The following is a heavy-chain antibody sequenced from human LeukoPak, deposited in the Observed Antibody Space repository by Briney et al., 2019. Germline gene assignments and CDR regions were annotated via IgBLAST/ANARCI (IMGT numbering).Heavy chain of an antibody. Sequence: SETLSLTCAVYGGSFSGYYWSWIRQPPGKGLEWIGEINHSGSTNYNSSLKSRVTISVDTSKNQFSLKLSSVTAADTAVYYCARGLILAAILFDPWGQGTLVTVSS. CDR1: GGSFSGYY. D-gene: IGHD2-15*01. J-gene: IGHJ5*02. CDR2: INHSGST. V-gene: IGHV4-34*01. CDR3: ARGLILAAILFDP.